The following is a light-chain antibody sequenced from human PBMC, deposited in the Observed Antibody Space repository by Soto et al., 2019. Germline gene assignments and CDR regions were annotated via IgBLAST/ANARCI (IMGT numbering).Light chain of an antibody. CDR3: QQYSRYLFT. J-gene: IGKJ3*01. V-gene: IGKV1-5*03. Sequence: DIQMTQSPSTVSASVGERVTITCRASQSITTWLAWYQQKPGKAPKLLIYKASSLESGVPSRFSGSGSGTEFTLTISSLQPDDFATYYCQQYSRYLFTFGRGTTVEIK. CDR1: QSITTW. CDR2: KAS.